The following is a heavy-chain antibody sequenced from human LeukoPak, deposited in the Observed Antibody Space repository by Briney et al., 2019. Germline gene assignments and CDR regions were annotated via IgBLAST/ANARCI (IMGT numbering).Heavy chain of an antibody. CDR3: ARGGWAVAGTKYFQH. CDR2: INHSGST. Sequence: PSETLSLTCAVYGGSFSGYYWSWIRQPPGKGLDGIGEINHSGSTNYNPSLKSRVTISVDTSKNQFSLKLSSVTAADTAVYYCARGGWAVAGTKYFQHWGQGTLVTVSS. V-gene: IGHV4-34*01. D-gene: IGHD6-19*01. CDR1: GGSFSGYY. J-gene: IGHJ1*01.